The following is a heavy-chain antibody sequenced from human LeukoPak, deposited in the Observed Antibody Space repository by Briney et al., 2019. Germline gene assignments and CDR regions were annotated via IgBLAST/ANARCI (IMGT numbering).Heavy chain of an antibody. J-gene: IGHJ4*02. CDR1: GFTFSSYG. D-gene: IGHD2-2*01. CDR3: AKASIYCSSTSCLFDY. Sequence: GGSLRLSCAASGFTFSSYGMHWVRQAPGKGLEWVAVISYDGSNKYYADSVKGRFTISRDNSKNTLYLQMNSLRAEDTAVYYCAKASIYCSSTSCLFDYWGQGTLVTVSS. CDR2: ISYDGSNK. V-gene: IGHV3-30*18.